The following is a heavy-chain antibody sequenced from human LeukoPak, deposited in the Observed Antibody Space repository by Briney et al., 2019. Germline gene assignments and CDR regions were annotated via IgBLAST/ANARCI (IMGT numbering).Heavy chain of an antibody. Sequence: SVKVSCKASGGTFSSYAISWVRQAPGQGLEWMGGIIPIFGTANYAQKFQGRVTITADESTSTAYMELRSLRSDDTAVYYCARDTLSYSSGWGSPFGYWGQGTLVTVSS. V-gene: IGHV1-69*13. J-gene: IGHJ4*02. CDR1: GGTFSSYA. D-gene: IGHD6-19*01. CDR2: IIPIFGTA. CDR3: ARDTLSYSSGWGSPFGY.